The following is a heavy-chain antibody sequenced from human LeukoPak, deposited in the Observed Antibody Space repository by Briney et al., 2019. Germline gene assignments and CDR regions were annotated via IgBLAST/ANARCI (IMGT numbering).Heavy chain of an antibody. CDR2: ISGSSSFI. CDR3: ARGTLGATSDY. D-gene: IGHD1-26*01. V-gene: IGHV3-21*01. J-gene: IGHJ4*02. Sequence: GGSLRLSCAASGFSFSSYSMNWVRQAPGKGLEWVSSISGSSSFIYYADSVKGRFTISRDNAKNSLYLQMNSLRVEDTAVYYCARGTLGATSDYWGQGTLVTVSS. CDR1: GFSFSSYS.